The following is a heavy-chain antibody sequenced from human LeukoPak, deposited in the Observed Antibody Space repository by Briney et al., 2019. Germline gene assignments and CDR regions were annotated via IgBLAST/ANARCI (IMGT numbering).Heavy chain of an antibody. V-gene: IGHV3-66*01. CDR2: IYSGGST. D-gene: IGHD5-12*01. Sequence: GGSLRLSCAASGFTVSSNYMGWVRQAPGKGLEWVSVIYSGGSTYYADSVKGRFTISRDNSKNTLYLQMNSLRAEDTAVYYCARVGGYDYDLDYWGQGTLVTVSS. CDR1: GFTVSSNY. J-gene: IGHJ4*02. CDR3: ARVGGYDYDLDY.